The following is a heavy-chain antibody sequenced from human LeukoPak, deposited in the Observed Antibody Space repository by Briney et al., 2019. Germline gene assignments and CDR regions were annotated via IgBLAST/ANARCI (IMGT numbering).Heavy chain of an antibody. D-gene: IGHD5-18*01. V-gene: IGHV3-23*01. Sequence: GGSLRLSCAASGLTFSSYAMSWVRQAPGKGLEWVSAISGSGGSTYYADSVKGRFTISRDDSKNTLYLQMNSLRAEDTAVYYCAKDRRPAGDTAYYMDVWGKGTTVTVSS. CDR1: GLTFSSYA. CDR3: AKDRRPAGDTAYYMDV. J-gene: IGHJ6*03. CDR2: ISGSGGST.